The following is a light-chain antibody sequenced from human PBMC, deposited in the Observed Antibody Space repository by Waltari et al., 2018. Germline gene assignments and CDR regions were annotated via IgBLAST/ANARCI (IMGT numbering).Light chain of an antibody. CDR1: NIGTQN. Sequence: SYVLTQPPSVSVAPGKTATIPCGGDNIGTQNVHWYYQKPGQAPVLVVHDDTDRPSGIPERFSGSNSGQTASLTITRVEAGDEADYYCQVWDTRSNHVIFGGGTKLTVL. J-gene: IGLJ2*01. CDR2: DDT. V-gene: IGLV3-21*03. CDR3: QVWDTRSNHVI.